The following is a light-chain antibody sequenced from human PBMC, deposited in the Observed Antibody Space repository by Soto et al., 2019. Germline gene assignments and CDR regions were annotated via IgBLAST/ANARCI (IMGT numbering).Light chain of an antibody. J-gene: IGKJ3*01. Sequence: DIQMTQSPSSLSASVGDRVTITCRASQTVTTYLNWYQQKPGEAPKLLIYAASTLHTGVPSRFSGSGSGTDFTLTITGLQPEDFATYFCHQSYSTLFTFCPGTTLDFE. CDR3: HQSYSTLFT. V-gene: IGKV1-39*01. CDR2: AAS. CDR1: QTVTTY.